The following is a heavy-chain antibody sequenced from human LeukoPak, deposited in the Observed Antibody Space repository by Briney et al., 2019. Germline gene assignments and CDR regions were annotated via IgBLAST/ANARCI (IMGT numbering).Heavy chain of an antibody. CDR2: ISSSSSTI. D-gene: IGHD5-12*01. V-gene: IGHV3-48*01. Sequence: GGSLRLSCAASGFTFSSYSMNWVRQAPGKGLEWVSYISSSSSTIYYADSVKGRFTISRDNSKNTLYLQMNSLRAEDTAVYYCAKVATPFTTNDAFDIWGQGTMATVSS. CDR1: GFTFSSYS. CDR3: AKVATPFTTNDAFDI. J-gene: IGHJ3*02.